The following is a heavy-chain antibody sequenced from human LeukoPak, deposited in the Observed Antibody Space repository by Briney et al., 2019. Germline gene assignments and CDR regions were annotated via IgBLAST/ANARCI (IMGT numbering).Heavy chain of an antibody. D-gene: IGHD7-27*01. CDR2: INPNSGGT. CDR1: GYTFTGYY. CDR3: ARAGTESKWGLPRADYYYMDV. Sequence: AASVKVSCKASGYTFTGYYMHWVRQAPGQGLEWMGWINPNSGGTNYAQKFQGRVTMTRDTSISTASMELTNLRSDDTALYYCARAGTESKWGLPRADYYYMDVWGKGTTVTVSS. J-gene: IGHJ6*03. V-gene: IGHV1-2*02.